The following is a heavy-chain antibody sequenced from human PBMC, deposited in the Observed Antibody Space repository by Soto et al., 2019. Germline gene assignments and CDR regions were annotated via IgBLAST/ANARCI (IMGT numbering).Heavy chain of an antibody. D-gene: IGHD6-19*01. CDR3: AKAVIAVAGISTGWFDP. CDR2: ISGSGGST. CDR1: GFTFSSYA. Sequence: GGSLRLSCAASGFTFSSYAMSWVRQAPGKGLEWVSAISGSGGSTYYADSVKGRFTISRDNSKNTLYLQMNSLRAEDTAVYYCAKAVIAVAGISTGWFDPWGQGTLVTVSS. V-gene: IGHV3-23*01. J-gene: IGHJ5*02.